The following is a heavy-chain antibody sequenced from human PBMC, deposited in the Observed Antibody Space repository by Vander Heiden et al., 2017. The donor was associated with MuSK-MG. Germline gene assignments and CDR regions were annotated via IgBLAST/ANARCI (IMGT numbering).Heavy chain of an antibody. V-gene: IGHV3-7*01. Sequence: EVQLVESGGGLVQPGGSLRLSCAASGFTFRSYWMSWVRQAPGKWLEWVANINQGGSETDYVDSVKGRFTISRDNAKNLLFLQMNSLSAEDSAIYYCASPAGDYSTDWYFDLWGRGTLVTVSS. CDR1: GFTFRSYW. CDR2: INQGGSET. D-gene: IGHD4-17*01. J-gene: IGHJ2*01. CDR3: ASPAGDYSTDWYFDL.